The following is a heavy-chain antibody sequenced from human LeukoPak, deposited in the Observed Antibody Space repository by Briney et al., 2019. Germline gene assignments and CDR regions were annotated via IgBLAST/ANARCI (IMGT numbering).Heavy chain of an antibody. Sequence: PGGSLRLSCAASGFIVSHNYMTWVRQAPGKGLEWISVIYIDGTTYYADSVKGRFTISRDQANNTLYLQMNTLSDEDTAVYYCARGPRYSFYWGQGTLVSVSS. J-gene: IGHJ4*02. CDR2: IYIDGTT. CDR1: GFIVSHNY. CDR3: ARGPRYSFY. V-gene: IGHV3-53*01. D-gene: IGHD6-13*01.